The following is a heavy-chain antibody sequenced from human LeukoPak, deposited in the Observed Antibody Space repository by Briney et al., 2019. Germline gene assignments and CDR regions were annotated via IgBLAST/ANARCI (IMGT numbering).Heavy chain of an antibody. V-gene: IGHV3-21*04. D-gene: IGHD6-19*01. J-gene: IGHJ4*02. CDR3: AKTTTRYSSGWLDY. CDR1: GFTFSSYS. CDR2: ISSSSSYI. Sequence: PGGSLRLSCAASGFTFSSYSMNWVRQAPGKGLEWVSSISSSSSYIYYADSVKGRFTISRDNSKNTLYLQMNSLRAEDTAVYYCAKTTTRYSSGWLDYWGQGTLVTVSS.